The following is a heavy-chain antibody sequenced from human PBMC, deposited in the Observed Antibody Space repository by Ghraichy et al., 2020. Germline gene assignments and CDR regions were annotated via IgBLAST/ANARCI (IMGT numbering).Heavy chain of an antibody. V-gene: IGHV3-74*01. CDR1: GLTFSSYW. CDR2: IKTDGSTT. D-gene: IGHD3-10*01. J-gene: IGHJ4*02. Sequence: GGSLRLSCAASGLTFSSYWMHWVRQAPGKGLEWVSHIKTDGSTTNYADSVRGRFTISRDNAKNTLYLQINSLRADDTAVYYCSTSPRADRGNYWGQGTLVTVSS. CDR3: STSPRADRGNY.